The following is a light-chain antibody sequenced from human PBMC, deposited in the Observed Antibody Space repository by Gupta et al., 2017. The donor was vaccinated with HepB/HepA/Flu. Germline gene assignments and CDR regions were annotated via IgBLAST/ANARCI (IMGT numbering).Light chain of an antibody. Sequence: DIQMTQSPSSLSASIGDRVTITCRASQSISNFLNWYQQKPGKAPKLVIYAASNLQSGVPTRFSGSRSGTDFTLTISSLQPEEFATYYCQQTYTSLTFGGGTKVEIK. CDR3: QQTYTSLT. CDR1: QSISNF. J-gene: IGKJ4*01. V-gene: IGKV1-39*01. CDR2: AAS.